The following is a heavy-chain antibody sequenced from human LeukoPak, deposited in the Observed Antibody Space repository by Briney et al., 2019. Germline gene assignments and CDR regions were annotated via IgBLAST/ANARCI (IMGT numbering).Heavy chain of an antibody. D-gene: IGHD3-22*01. CDR2: ICNSGST. V-gene: IGHV4-59*01. J-gene: IGHJ4*02. CDR1: GGSISSYY. CDR3: ARGADSSGYYSIFYFDY. Sequence: PSETLSLTCTVSGGSISSYYWNWIRQPPGKGLEWIGYICNSGSTNYTPSLKSRVTISVDTSKNQFSLKLSSVTAADTAVYYCARGADSSGYYSIFYFDYWGQGTLVNVSS.